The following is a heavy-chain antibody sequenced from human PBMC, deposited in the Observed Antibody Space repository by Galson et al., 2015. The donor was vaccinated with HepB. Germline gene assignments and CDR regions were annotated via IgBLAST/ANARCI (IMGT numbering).Heavy chain of an antibody. Sequence: SVKVSCKASGYTFTSYAMHWVRQAPGQRLEWMGWINAGNGNTKYSQKFQGRVTITRDTSASTAYMELSSLRSEDTAVYYCARETTRYSGSSRGLPENPWGQGTLVTVSS. CDR2: INAGNGNT. CDR1: GYTFTSYA. V-gene: IGHV1-3*01. CDR3: ARETTRYSGSSRGLPENP. J-gene: IGHJ5*02. D-gene: IGHD1-26*01.